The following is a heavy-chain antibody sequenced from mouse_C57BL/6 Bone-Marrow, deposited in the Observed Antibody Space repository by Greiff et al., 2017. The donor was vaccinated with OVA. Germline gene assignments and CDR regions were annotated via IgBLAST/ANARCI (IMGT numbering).Heavy chain of an antibody. V-gene: IGHV5-9-1*02. Sequence: EVQLQESGEGLVKPGGSLKLSCAASGFTFSSYAMSWVRQTPEKRLEWVAYISSGGDYIYYADTVKGRFTISRDNARNTLYLQMSSLKSEDTAMYYCTRDLGLRGDYFDDWGQGTTLTVSS. D-gene: IGHD2-2*01. CDR3: TRDLGLRGDYFDD. J-gene: IGHJ2*01. CDR2: ISSGGDYI. CDR1: GFTFSSYA.